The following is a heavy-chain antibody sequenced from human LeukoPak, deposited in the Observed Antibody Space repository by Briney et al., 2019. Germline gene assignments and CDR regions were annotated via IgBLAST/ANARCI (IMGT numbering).Heavy chain of an antibody. D-gene: IGHD6-13*01. J-gene: IGHJ4*02. V-gene: IGHV4-39*07. CDR2: IYYSGST. CDR1: GGSISSSSYY. Sequence: PSETLSLTCTVSGGSISSSSYYWGWIRQPPGKGLEWIGSIYYSGSTYYNPSLKSRVTISVDTSKNQFSLKLSSVTAADTAVYYCARRVNRIAAAGAFDYWGRGTLVTVSS. CDR3: ARRVNRIAAAGAFDY.